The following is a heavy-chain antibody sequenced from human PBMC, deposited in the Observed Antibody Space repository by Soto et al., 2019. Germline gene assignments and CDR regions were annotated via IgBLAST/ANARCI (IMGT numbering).Heavy chain of an antibody. V-gene: IGHV1-69*01. CDR1: GGTFSSYA. Sequence: QVQLVQSGAEVKKLGSSVKVSCKASGGTFSSYAIDWVRQAPGQGLEWMGGIIPLFGTANYAQKFQGRITITADESTSTAYMELRSLRSEDTAVYYCARGVHYDTSGYYYFYWGQGTLVTVSS. J-gene: IGHJ4*02. D-gene: IGHD3-22*01. CDR2: IIPLFGTA. CDR3: ARGVHYDTSGYYYFY.